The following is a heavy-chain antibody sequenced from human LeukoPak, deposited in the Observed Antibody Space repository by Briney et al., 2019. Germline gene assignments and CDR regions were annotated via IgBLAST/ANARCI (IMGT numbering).Heavy chain of an antibody. CDR1: GGSFSGYY. J-gene: IGHJ4*02. V-gene: IGHV4-34*01. Sequence: KASETLSLTCAVYGGSFSGYYWSWIRQPPGKGLEWIWEINHSGSTNYNPSLKSRVTISVDTSKNQFSLKLSSVTAADTAVYYCARVVVVAAGHDYWGQGTLVTVSS. CDR3: ARVVVVAAGHDY. CDR2: INHSGST. D-gene: IGHD2-15*01.